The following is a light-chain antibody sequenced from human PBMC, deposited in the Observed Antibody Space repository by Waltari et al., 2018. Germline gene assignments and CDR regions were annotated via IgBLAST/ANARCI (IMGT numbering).Light chain of an antibody. V-gene: IGKV3-15*01. CDR1: QSISSN. J-gene: IGKJ4*01. Sequence: EIVMTQSPVTLSVSPGERATLSCRASQSISSNLAWYQQKPGQSPRLLIHGASTRATGITARFSGSGSGTDFTLTISSLQSEDFAVYFCQQYNTWPTFGGGTKVEIK. CDR3: QQYNTWPT. CDR2: GAS.